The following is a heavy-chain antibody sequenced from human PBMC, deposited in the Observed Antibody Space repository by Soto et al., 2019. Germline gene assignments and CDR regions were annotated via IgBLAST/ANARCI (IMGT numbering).Heavy chain of an antibody. V-gene: IGHV1-8*01. CDR2: MNPNTGDS. Sequence: QVQLVQSGAEVRKPGASVKVSCEASGYTFTSYDIYWVRQATGQGLEWMGWMNPNTGDSSYAQKFQGRVTMTSDTSITTAHMELSSLRSEDTAVYYCARFLPDYGDHDYWGQGTLVTVSS. J-gene: IGHJ4*02. CDR3: ARFLPDYGDHDY. CDR1: GYTFTSYD. D-gene: IGHD4-17*01.